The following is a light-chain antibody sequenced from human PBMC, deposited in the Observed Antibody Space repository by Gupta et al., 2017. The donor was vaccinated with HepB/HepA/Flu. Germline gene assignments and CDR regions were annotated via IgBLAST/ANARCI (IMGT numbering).Light chain of an antibody. V-gene: IGLV2-14*01. J-gene: IGLJ3*02. CDR2: DVS. Sequence: QSALTQPASVSGSPGPSITISGTGTSRDVGGYNYVSWYQQPPGKAPKLMIYDVSNRTAGVSNRFSASKSGNTASLTISGLQAEEEADYYCSSYTSSSTWVFGGGTKLTVL. CDR1: SRDVGGYNY. CDR3: SSYTSSSTWV.